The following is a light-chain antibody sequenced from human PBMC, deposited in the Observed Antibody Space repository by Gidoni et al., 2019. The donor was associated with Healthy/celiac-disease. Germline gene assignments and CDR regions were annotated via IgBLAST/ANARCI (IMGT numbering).Light chain of an antibody. Sequence: DIPMTQSPSSLSASVGDRVTITCRASQGISNYLAWYQQKPGKVPKLLIYAASTLQSGGPSRFSGGGSWTDFTLTISSLQPEDVATYYCQKYNSAPWTFGQGTKVEIK. CDR3: QKYNSAPWT. J-gene: IGKJ1*01. CDR2: AAS. CDR1: QGISNY. V-gene: IGKV1-27*01.